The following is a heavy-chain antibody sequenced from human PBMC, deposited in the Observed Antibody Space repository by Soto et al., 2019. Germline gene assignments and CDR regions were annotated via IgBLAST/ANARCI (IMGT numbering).Heavy chain of an antibody. V-gene: IGHV5-51*01. D-gene: IGHD2-2*01. CDR2: IYPGDSDT. J-gene: IGHJ5*02. CDR3: ARRYCSSTSCYDNWFDP. CDR1: GYSFTSYW. Sequence: PGESLKISCKGSGYSFTSYWIGWVRQMPGKGLEWMGIIYPGDSDTRYSPSFQGQVTISADKSISTAYLQWSSLKASDTAMYYCARRYCSSTSCYDNWFDPWGQGTLVTVSS.